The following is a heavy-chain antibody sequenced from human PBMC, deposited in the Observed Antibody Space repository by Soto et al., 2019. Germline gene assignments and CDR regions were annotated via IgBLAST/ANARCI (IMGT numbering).Heavy chain of an antibody. J-gene: IGHJ4*02. V-gene: IGHV4-59*01. CDR1: GGSIINNY. D-gene: IGHD3-16*01. CDR3: ARRNVRLSHFGY. Sequence: PSETLSLTCTVSGGSIINNYWSWIRQPQGKGLEWIGYIYYSGSTNYNPSPKSRVTISVDTSKNQFSLKMSSVTAADTAVYYCARRNVRLSHFGYWGQGTLVTVSS. CDR2: IYYSGST.